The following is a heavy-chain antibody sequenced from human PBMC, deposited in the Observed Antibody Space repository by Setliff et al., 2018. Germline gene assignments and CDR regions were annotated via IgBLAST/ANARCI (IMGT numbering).Heavy chain of an antibody. CDR1: GGSISSDVYY. CDR3: AITMTTGVDFFDY. CDR2: MYTSGCT. Sequence: SETLSLTCTVSGGSISSDVYYWSWIRQPAGKGLEWIGRMYTSGCTNYNPSLKSRVTISRDDSKNTAYLQVNSLKTEDTAVYYCAITMTTGVDFFDYWGQGTLVTVSS. J-gene: IGHJ4*02. V-gene: IGHV4-61*02. D-gene: IGHD4-17*01.